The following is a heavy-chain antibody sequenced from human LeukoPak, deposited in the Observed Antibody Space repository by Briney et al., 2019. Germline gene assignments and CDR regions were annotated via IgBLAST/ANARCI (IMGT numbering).Heavy chain of an antibody. J-gene: IGHJ4*01. V-gene: IGHV3-23*01. CDR1: GFTFNTYA. Sequence: PGGSLRLSCTASGFTFNTYAMNWVRQAPGKGLDWVSSISGSSGRTYYADSVKGRFTISRDNSKNTVYLQMNSLRAEDTAVYYCAKDSLPTRALVIPTANDYSGQRTRVTVSS. CDR2: ISGSSGRT. D-gene: IGHD3-22*01. CDR3: AKDSLPTRALVIPTANDY.